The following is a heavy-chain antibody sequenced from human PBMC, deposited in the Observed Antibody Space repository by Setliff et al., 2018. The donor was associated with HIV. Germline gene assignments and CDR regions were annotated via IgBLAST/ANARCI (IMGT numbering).Heavy chain of an antibody. V-gene: IGHV4-34*01. Sequence: SETLSLTCAVYGGSVSGYYWSWIRQPPGKGLEWIGEMNHSGSTNYNPSLKSRVTISVDTSKNQFSLKVNSVTAADTAVYYCARGRITLVRGVTNPYYDYYMDVWGKGTTVTVSS. CDR1: GGSVSGYY. CDR3: ARGRITLVRGVTNPYYDYYMDV. J-gene: IGHJ6*03. CDR2: MNHSGST. D-gene: IGHD3-10*01.